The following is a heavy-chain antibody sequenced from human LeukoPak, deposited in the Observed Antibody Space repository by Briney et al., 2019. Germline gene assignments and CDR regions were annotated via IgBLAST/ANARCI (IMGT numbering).Heavy chain of an antibody. Sequence: GGSLRLSCAASGFIFSSYSMNWVRQAPGKGLEWVSYISTTGSTIYYADSVKGRFTISSDNAKNSLYLQMNSLRDEDTAVYYCARDRSSSGYYPFDYWGQGTLVTVSS. CDR1: GFIFSSYS. CDR2: ISTTGSTI. V-gene: IGHV3-48*02. D-gene: IGHD3-22*01. J-gene: IGHJ4*02. CDR3: ARDRSSSGYYPFDY.